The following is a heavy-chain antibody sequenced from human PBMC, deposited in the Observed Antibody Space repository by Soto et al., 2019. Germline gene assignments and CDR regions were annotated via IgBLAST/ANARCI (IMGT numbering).Heavy chain of an antibody. D-gene: IGHD3-22*01. V-gene: IGHV5-51*01. CDR2: IYPGDSDT. CDR1: GYSFISYW. CDR3: ASTAPHYYDSSGYPPDAFDI. Sequence: GVSLKISCKGAGYSFISYWIGWVRQMPGKGLEWMGIIYPGDSDTRYSPSFQGQVTISADKSISTAYLQWSSLKASDTAMYYCASTAPHYYDSSGYPPDAFDIWGQGTMVTVSS. J-gene: IGHJ3*02.